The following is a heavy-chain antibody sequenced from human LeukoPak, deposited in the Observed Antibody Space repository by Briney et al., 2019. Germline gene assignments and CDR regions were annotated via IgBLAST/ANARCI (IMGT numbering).Heavy chain of an antibody. CDR3: ATVNDFVDTAMVTFVY. CDR1: GYTLTELS. J-gene: IGHJ4*02. Sequence: ASVKVSCTVSGYTLTELSMHWVRQAPGKGLEWMGGFDPEDGETIYAQKFQGRVTMTEDTSTDTAYMELSSLRSEDTAVYYCATVNDFVDTAMVTFVYWGQGTLVTVSS. V-gene: IGHV1-24*01. CDR2: FDPEDGET. D-gene: IGHD5-18*01.